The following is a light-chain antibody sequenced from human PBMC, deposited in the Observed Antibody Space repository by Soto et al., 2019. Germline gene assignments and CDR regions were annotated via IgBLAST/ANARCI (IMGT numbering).Light chain of an antibody. CDR2: DAS. Sequence: EIVLTQSPGTLSLSPGERATLSCRASQSVSSSYLAWCQQKPGQAPRLLIYDASSRASGIPDRFFGSGSGTDFTLTINRLEPEDFAVYYCQQYANSPITFGQGTRLEI. V-gene: IGKV3-20*01. J-gene: IGKJ5*01. CDR1: QSVSSSY. CDR3: QQYANSPIT.